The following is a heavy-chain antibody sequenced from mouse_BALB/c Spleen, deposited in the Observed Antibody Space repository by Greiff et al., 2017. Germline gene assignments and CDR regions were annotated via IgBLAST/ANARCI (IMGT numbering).Heavy chain of an antibody. J-gene: IGHJ2*01. CDR3: AREDYYGYHDY. Sequence: QVQLQQSGAELVKPGAPVKLSCKASGYTFTSYWMNWVKQRPGRGLEWIGRIDPSDSETHYNQKFKDKATLTVDKSSSTAYIQLSSLTSEDSAVYYCAREDYYGYHDYWGQGTTLTVSS. V-gene: IGHV1-69*02. CDR1: GYTFTSYW. CDR2: IDPSDSET. D-gene: IGHD1-2*01.